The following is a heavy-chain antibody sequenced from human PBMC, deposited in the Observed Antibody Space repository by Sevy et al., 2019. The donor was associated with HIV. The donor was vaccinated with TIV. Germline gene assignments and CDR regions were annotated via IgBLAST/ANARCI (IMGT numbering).Heavy chain of an antibody. D-gene: IGHD3-22*01. CDR3: AGGRYDSSGSFDAFDL. CDR1: GITFSSHA. J-gene: IGHJ3*01. Sequence: GGSLRLSCAASGITFSSHAMSWVRQAPGKGLEWVSTIFGSGGVTYYADSVKGRFTISSDYSKNTLYLQMDSLRAEDTAVYYCAGGRYDSSGSFDAFDLWGQGTTVTVSS. V-gene: IGHV3-23*01. CDR2: IFGSGGVT.